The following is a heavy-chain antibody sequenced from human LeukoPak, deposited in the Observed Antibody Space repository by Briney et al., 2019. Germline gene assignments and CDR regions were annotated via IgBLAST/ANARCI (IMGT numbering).Heavy chain of an antibody. V-gene: IGHV3-21*01. CDR1: GFIFSSYS. D-gene: IGHD5-24*01. CDR3: ARGTARWLQGEYDY. CDR2: ISSSRSYI. J-gene: IGHJ4*02. Sequence: GGSLRLSCAASGFIFSSYSMNWVRQAPGKGLEWVSYISSSRSYIYYADSVKGRFTISRDNAKNSLYLQMNSLRAEDTAVYYCARGTARWLQGEYDYWGQGTLVTVSS.